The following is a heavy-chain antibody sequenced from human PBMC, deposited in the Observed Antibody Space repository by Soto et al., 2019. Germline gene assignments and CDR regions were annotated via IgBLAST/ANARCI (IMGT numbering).Heavy chain of an antibody. CDR3: ARVEGFFPAFDY. J-gene: IGHJ4*02. CDR2: MNPNSGNT. Sequence: QVQLVQPGADVKKPGTSMKVSCKASGYSFTRYDINWVRQVPGQGLEWMGWMNPNSGNTGYAQKFQGRVTMTRNTSIATAYMELSNLRPADTAVYYCARVEGFFPAFDYWGQGNLVTVSS. V-gene: IGHV1-8*01. CDR1: GYSFTRYD.